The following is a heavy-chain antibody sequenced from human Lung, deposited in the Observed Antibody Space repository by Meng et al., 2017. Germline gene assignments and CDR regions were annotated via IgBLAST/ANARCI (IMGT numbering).Heavy chain of an antibody. D-gene: IGHD4-11*01. J-gene: IGHJ4*02. CDR2: INHSGST. CDR1: GGSFSDYY. CDR3: ARGPTTMAHDFDY. V-gene: IGHV4-34*01. Sequence: QVPRQQLGAGLLKHSETLSLTCVVSGGSFSDYYWSWIRQPPGKGLEWIGEINHSGSTNYNPSLESRATISVDTSQNNLSLKLSSVTAADSAVYYCARGPTTMAHDFDYWGQGTLVTVSS.